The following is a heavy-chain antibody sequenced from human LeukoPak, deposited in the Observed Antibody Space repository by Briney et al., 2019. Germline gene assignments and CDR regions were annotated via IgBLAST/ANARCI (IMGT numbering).Heavy chain of an antibody. CDR1: GFTVSSNS. Sequence: GGSLRLSCTVSGFTVSSNSWSWVRQAPGKGLEWVSSIYSGGNTHYSDSVKDRFTISRDNAKNSVYLQMNSLRAEDTAVYYCARGVRDAFDIWGQGTMVTVSS. V-gene: IGHV3-53*01. CDR2: IYSGGNT. CDR3: ARGVRDAFDI. D-gene: IGHD3-10*01. J-gene: IGHJ3*02.